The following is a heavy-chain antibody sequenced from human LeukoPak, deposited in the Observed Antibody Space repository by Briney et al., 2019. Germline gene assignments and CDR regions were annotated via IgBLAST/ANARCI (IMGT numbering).Heavy chain of an antibody. CDR3: STDFGIYVAFIDY. J-gene: IGHJ4*02. CDR2: ISYGGSHK. D-gene: IGHD5-12*01. CDR1: GSTFSSYV. V-gene: IGHV3-30-3*01. Sequence: PGRSLRLSCAASGSTFSSYVTRWVRQPPGKGLEWVAVISYGGSHKFYAASMKGGFTISRNNSKNTLYLQMNILRPEDTAVYYSSTDFGIYVAFIDYWGQGTLVTVSS.